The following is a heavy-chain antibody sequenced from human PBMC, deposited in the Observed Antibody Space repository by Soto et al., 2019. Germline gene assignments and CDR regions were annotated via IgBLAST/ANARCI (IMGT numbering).Heavy chain of an antibody. Sequence: EVQLVESGGGLVQPGGSLRLSCAASGFTFYNNQMNWVRQAPGKGLEWVSHISGSGSNIYYGDSVKGRFTISRDNAKNSLYLQMNSLRAEDTAVYYCARGYSSGWSRGGYFDYWGQGTLVIVSS. CDR2: ISGSGSNI. D-gene: IGHD6-19*01. CDR3: ARGYSSGWSRGGYFDY. J-gene: IGHJ4*02. V-gene: IGHV3-48*03. CDR1: GFTFYNNQ.